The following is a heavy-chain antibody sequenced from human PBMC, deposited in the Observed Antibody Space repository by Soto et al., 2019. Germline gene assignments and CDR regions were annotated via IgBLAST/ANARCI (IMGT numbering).Heavy chain of an antibody. CDR3: ARVSLWFGEINYFDY. V-gene: IGHV4-34*01. CDR2: INHSGST. J-gene: IGHJ4*02. Sequence: PSETLTLTCAVYGGSFSGYYWSWIRQPPGKGVEWIGEINHSGSTNYNPSLKSRVTISVDTSKNQFSLKLSSVTAADTAVYYCARVSLWFGEINYFDYWGQGTLVTVSS. D-gene: IGHD3-10*01. CDR1: GGSFSGYY.